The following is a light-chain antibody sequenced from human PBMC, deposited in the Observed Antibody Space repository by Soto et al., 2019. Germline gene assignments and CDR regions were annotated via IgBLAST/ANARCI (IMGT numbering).Light chain of an antibody. J-gene: IGLJ2*01. V-gene: IGLV8-61*01. CDR1: SGSVSTGYY. CDR3: VLYMGSGMGVV. CDR2: STN. Sequence: QAVVTQEPSFSVSPGGTVTLTCGLSSGSVSTGYYPSWYQQTPGQAPRTLIYSTNTRSSGVPDRFSGSILGNKAALTITGAQADDESDYYCVLYMGSGMGVVFGGGTQLTVL.